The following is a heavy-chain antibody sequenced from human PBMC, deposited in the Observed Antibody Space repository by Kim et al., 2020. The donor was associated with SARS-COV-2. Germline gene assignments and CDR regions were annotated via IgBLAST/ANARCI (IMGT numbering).Heavy chain of an antibody. CDR3: ARQAPEYYDFWSGYGDY. CDR2: IYYSGST. Sequence: SETLSLTCTVSGGSISSSSYYWGWIRQPPGKGLEWIGSIYYSGSTYYNPSLKSRVTISVDTSKNQFSLKLSSVTAADTAVYYCARQAPEYYDFWSGYGDYWGQGTLVTVSS. V-gene: IGHV4-39*01. CDR1: GGSISSSSYY. J-gene: IGHJ4*02. D-gene: IGHD3-3*01.